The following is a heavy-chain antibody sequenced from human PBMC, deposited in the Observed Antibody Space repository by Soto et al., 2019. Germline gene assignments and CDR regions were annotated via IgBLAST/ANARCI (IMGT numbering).Heavy chain of an antibody. Sequence: QITLKESGPTLVKLRQTLTVTCTFPGFSLTTCGLGVGWFRQPSGEALEWRAHIYWDDDKRYSPSLKRRRPITSATDKTKVVLTMPDMHPVDTDTYYCEHSRRHFDWPPRTFGPWGQGTLVTVSS. CDR1: GFSLTTCGLG. D-gene: IGHD3-9*01. CDR3: EHSRRHFDWPPRTFGP. J-gene: IGHJ5*02. V-gene: IGHV2-5*02. CDR2: IYWDDDK.